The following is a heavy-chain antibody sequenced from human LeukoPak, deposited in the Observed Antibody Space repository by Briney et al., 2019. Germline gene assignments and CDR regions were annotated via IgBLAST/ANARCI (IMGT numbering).Heavy chain of an antibody. Sequence: GASVKVSCKASGYTFTGYYMHWVRQAPGQGLEWMGIINPSGGSTDYAQKFQGRVTMTRDTSTSTVFMDLSSLRSEDTAVYYCARDSADIVVVSAAIPPYYFDYWGQGTPVTVSS. D-gene: IGHD2-2*02. V-gene: IGHV1-46*01. CDR2: INPSGGST. J-gene: IGHJ4*02. CDR3: ARDSADIVVVSAAIPPYYFDY. CDR1: GYTFTGYY.